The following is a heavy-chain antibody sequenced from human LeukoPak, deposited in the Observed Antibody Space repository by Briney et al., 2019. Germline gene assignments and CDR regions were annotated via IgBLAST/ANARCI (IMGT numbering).Heavy chain of an antibody. D-gene: IGHD1-26*01. V-gene: IGHV4-59*01. CDR3: SSRDGGYTDYGMDV. CDR2: IYYSGST. J-gene: IGHJ6*02. Sequence: SGTLSLTCTVPGGSISSYYWSWIRQPPGKGLEWIGYIYYSGSTNYNPSLKSRVTISVDTSKNQFSLKLSSVTAADTAVYYCSSRDGGYTDYGMDVWGQGTTVTVSS. CDR1: GGSISSYY.